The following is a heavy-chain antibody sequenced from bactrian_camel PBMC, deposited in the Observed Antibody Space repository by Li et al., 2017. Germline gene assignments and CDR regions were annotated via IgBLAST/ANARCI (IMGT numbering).Heavy chain of an antibody. J-gene: IGHJ4*01. CDR3: ARSYYGDYGVPIN. D-gene: IGHD4*01. Sequence: VQLVESGGGLVQPGGSLRLSCAASGFIFSSAYGTWVRQAPGKGLEWVSTIWTNGGSTYYADSVKGRFTISEDNAKNTLYLQMDSLKPEDTAVYYCARSYYGDYGVPINWGQGTQVTVS. V-gene: IGHV3-2*01. CDR2: IWTNGGST. CDR1: GFIFSSAY.